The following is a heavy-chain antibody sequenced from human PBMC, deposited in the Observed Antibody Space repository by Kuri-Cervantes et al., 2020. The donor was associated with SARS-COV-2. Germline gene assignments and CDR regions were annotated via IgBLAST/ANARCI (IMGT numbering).Heavy chain of an antibody. CDR1: GFTFSSYG. V-gene: IGHV3-30*18. Sequence: GESLKISCAASGFTFSSYGMHWVRQAPGKGLEWVAVISYDGSNKYYADSVKGRFTISRDNSKNTLYLQMNSLRAEDTAVYYCAKDGDSSGYYGGDAFDIWGQGTMVTVSS. CDR3: AKDGDSSGYYGGDAFDI. D-gene: IGHD3-22*01. J-gene: IGHJ3*02. CDR2: ISYDGSNK.